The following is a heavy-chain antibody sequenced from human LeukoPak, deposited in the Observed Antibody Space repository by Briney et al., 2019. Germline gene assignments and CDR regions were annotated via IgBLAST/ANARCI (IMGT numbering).Heavy chain of an antibody. J-gene: IGHJ6*02. Sequence: PGGSLRLSCAASGFTFSSYSMNWVRQAPGKGLEWVSSISSSSSYIYYADSVKVRFTISRDNAKNSLYLQMNSLRAEDTAVYYCAREPPYYDFWSGWSDYGMDVWGQGTTVTVSS. CDR2: ISSSSSYI. CDR3: AREPPYYDFWSGWSDYGMDV. CDR1: GFTFSSYS. V-gene: IGHV3-21*01. D-gene: IGHD3-3*01.